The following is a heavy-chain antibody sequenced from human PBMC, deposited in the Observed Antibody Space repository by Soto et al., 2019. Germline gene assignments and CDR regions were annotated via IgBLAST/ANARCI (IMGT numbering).Heavy chain of an antibody. D-gene: IGHD4-4*01. CDR1: GFTFSNYW. CDR2: IDNDGSRT. Sequence: TGGSLRLSCAASGFTFSNYWMHWVRQVPGKGLVWVSRIDNDGSRTSYADSVKGRFTISRDNAQNTLYLQMNSLRAEDTAVYYCARDVQFQSFDYWGQGT. V-gene: IGHV3-74*01. CDR3: ARDVQFQSFDY. J-gene: IGHJ4*02.